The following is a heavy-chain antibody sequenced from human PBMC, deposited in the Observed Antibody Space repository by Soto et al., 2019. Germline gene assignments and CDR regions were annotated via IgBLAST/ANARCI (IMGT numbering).Heavy chain of an antibody. CDR2: IYYSGST. D-gene: IGHD3-22*01. J-gene: IGHJ4*02. CDR3: AREYDSSGYYDY. Sequence: SETLSLTCTVSGGSISSGGHYWSWIRQHPGKGLEWIGYIYYSGSTYYNPSLKSRVTISVDTSKNQFSLKLSSVTAADTAVYYCAREYDSSGYYDYWGQGTLVTVSS. V-gene: IGHV4-31*03. CDR1: GGSISSGGHY.